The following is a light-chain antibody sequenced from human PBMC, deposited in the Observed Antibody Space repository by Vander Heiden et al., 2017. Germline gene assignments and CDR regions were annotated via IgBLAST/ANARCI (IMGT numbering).Light chain of an antibody. CDR1: QSISSW. J-gene: IGKJ2*01. Sequence: DIQMTQSPSTLSASVGDRVTITCRASQSISSWLAWYQQKPGKAPKLLIYKASSLESGVPSRFSGSGYGTEFTLTISSRQPDDFAPYYCQQPNSYSPDTFGQGTKMEIK. CDR2: KAS. CDR3: QQPNSYSPDT. V-gene: IGKV1-5*03.